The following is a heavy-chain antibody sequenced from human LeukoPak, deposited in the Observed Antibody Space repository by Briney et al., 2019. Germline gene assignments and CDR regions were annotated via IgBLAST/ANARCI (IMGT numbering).Heavy chain of an antibody. Sequence: PGGSLRLSCAASGFTFDDYAMHWVRQAPGKGLEWVLGISWNSGSIGYADSVKGRFTISRDNAKNSLYLQMNSLRAEDTALYYCAKAQGYCSGGSCYHPVDYWGQGTLVTVSS. CDR1: GFTFDDYA. V-gene: IGHV3-9*01. CDR2: ISWNSGSI. D-gene: IGHD2-15*01. CDR3: AKAQGYCSGGSCYHPVDY. J-gene: IGHJ4*02.